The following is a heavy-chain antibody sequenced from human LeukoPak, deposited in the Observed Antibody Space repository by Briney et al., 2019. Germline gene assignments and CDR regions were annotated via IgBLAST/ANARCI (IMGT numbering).Heavy chain of an antibody. CDR3: ATVITIFGVVGLFDI. J-gene: IGHJ3*02. CDR2: IHTNGNT. CDR1: GFTVSSTF. D-gene: IGHD3-3*01. Sequence: GGSLRLSCAASGFTVSSTFMSWVRQAPGKGLEWVSGIHTNGNTYYADSVKGRFTISTDNSKNIVHLQMNDARVEDTAVYYCATVITIFGVVGLFDIWGQGTMVTVSS. V-gene: IGHV3-66*01.